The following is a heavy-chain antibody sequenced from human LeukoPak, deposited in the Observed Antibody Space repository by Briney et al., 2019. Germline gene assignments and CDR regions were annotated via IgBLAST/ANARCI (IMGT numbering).Heavy chain of an antibody. D-gene: IGHD3-3*01. Sequence: EASVKVSCKASGYTFTSYDINWVRQATGQGLEWMGWMNPNSGNTGYAQKFQGRVTMTRDTSISTAYMELSRLRSEDTAVYYCASGGLRFFSRFDPWGQGTLVTVSS. CDR3: ASGGLRFFSRFDP. J-gene: IGHJ5*02. V-gene: IGHV1-8*01. CDR2: MNPNSGNT. CDR1: GYTFTSYD.